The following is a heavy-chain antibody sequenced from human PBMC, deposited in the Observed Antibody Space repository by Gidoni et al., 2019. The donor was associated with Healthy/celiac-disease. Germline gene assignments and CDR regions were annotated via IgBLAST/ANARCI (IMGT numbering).Heavy chain of an antibody. CDR3: ARETYGDYVFWFDP. D-gene: IGHD4-17*01. V-gene: IGHV3-33*01. J-gene: IGHJ5*02. CDR2: IWYDGSNK. Sequence: VRQAPGKGLEWVAVIWYDGSNKYYADSVKGRFTISRDNSKNTLYLQMNSLRAEDTAVYYCARETYGDYVFWFDPWGQGTLVTVSS.